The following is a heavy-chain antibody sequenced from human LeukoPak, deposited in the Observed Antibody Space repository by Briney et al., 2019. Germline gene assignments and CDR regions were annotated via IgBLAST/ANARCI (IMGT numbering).Heavy chain of an antibody. CDR2: IYYSGST. D-gene: IGHD5-18*01. V-gene: IGHV4-59*01. CDR3: ARGTAYGMDV. Sequence: SETLSLTCTVSGGSISSYYWSWIRQPPGKGLEWIGYIYYSGSTNYNPSLKSRVTISVDTSKNQFSLKLSSATAADTAVYYCARGTAYGMDVWGQGTTVTVSS. J-gene: IGHJ6*02. CDR1: GGSISSYY.